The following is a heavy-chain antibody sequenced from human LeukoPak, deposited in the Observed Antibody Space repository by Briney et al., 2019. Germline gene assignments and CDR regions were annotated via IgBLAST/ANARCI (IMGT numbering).Heavy chain of an antibody. CDR1: GFTFSDHG. CDR2: ISYDATNI. CDR3: ARTRYYDYVWGSAYFQP. V-gene: IGHV3-30*03. Sequence: GRSLRLSCGASGFTFSDHGMHWVRQAPGRGLEWLTLISYDATNIYYRDSVEGRFAISRDNSKNTLYLQMNNLRPEDTAIYYCARTRYYDYVWGSAYFQPWGQGTLVTVSS. J-gene: IGHJ1*01. D-gene: IGHD3-16*01.